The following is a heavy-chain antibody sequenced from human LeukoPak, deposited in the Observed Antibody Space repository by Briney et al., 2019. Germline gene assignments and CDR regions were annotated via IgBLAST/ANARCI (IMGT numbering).Heavy chain of an antibody. CDR1: SGSISGYY. V-gene: IGHV4-59*01. CDR3: ARGASDYDILTGYIPAPFDY. D-gene: IGHD3-9*01. Sequence: PSETLSLTCTVSSGSISGYYWSWIRQPPGKGLECIGYILYGGNTNYNPSLKSRVTISVDTSKNQFSLKLNSVTAADTAVYYCARGASDYDILTGYIPAPFDYWGQGTLVTVSS. CDR2: ILYGGNT. J-gene: IGHJ4*02.